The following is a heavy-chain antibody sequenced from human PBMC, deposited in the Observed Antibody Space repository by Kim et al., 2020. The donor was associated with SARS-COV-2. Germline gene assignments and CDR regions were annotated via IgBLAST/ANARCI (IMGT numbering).Heavy chain of an antibody. V-gene: IGHV3-33*01. CDR2: IWYDGSNK. J-gene: IGHJ6*02. Sequence: GGSLRLSCAASGFTFSSYGMHWVRQAPGKGLEWVAVIWYDGSNKYYADSVKGRFTISRDNSKNTLYLQMNSLRAEDTAVYYCARDPRRFLDIVVVPAAMGPPYYYYGMDVWGQGTTVTVSS. CDR3: ARDPRRFLDIVVVPAAMGPPYYYYGMDV. D-gene: IGHD2-2*01. CDR1: GFTFSSYG.